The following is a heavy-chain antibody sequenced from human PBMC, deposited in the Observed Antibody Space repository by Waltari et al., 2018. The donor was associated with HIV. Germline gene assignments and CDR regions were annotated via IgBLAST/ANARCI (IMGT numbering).Heavy chain of an antibody. CDR1: GFSFNNYG. CDR2: IWYDGSKK. V-gene: IGHV3-33*01. D-gene: IGHD6-6*01. CDR3: VRTRLGGDGMDV. Sequence: QVQLVESGGGVVQPGRSLRLSCAASGFSFNNYGMDWVRQAPGKGLEGVAVIWYDGSKKYYADSAKGRFTISRDNSKNTLYLQINSLRVEDTAVYFCVRTRLGGDGMDVWGQGTTVTVS. J-gene: IGHJ6*02.